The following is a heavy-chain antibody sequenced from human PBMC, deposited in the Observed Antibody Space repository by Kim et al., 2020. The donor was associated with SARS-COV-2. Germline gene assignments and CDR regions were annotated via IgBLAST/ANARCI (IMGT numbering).Heavy chain of an antibody. J-gene: IGHJ4*02. V-gene: IGHV1-58*01. CDR2: IVVGSGNT. CDR3: AARPPARLYSSGWPFDY. Sequence: SVKVSCKASGFTFTSSAVQWVRQARGQRLEWIGWIVVGSGNTNYAQKFQERVTITRDMSTSTAYMELSSLRSEDTAVYYCAARPPARLYSSGWPFDYWGQGTLVTVSS. D-gene: IGHD6-19*01. CDR1: GFTFTSSA.